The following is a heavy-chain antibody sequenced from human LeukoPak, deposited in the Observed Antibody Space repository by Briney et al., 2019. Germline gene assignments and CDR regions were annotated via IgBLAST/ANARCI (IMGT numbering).Heavy chain of an antibody. J-gene: IGHJ4*02. CDR3: ARAKAAGTSWSDY. CDR2: ISAYNGNT. CDR1: GYTFTSYG. D-gene: IGHD6-13*01. V-gene: IGHV1-18*01. Sequence: ASVKVSCKASGYTFTSYGISWVRQAPGQGLEWMGWISAYNGNTNYAQKLQGRVTMTTDTSTSTALMELRSLRSDDTAVYYCARAKAAGTSWSDYWGQGTLVTVSS.